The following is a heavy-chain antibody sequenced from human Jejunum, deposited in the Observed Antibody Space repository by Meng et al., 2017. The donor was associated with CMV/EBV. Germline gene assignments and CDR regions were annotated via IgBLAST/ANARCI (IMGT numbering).Heavy chain of an antibody. D-gene: IGHD3-16*02. J-gene: IGHJ4*02. Sequence: EVQLVESXXDWVKXGWSLRLSCSPSGFTFVNAWMSWVRQAPGKGLEWVARIRSDGTTDYAAPVKGRFTIARDDSTSTVYLQMNSLNTEDSSVYYCVTDYPERSAQIDNWGQGTLVTVSS. V-gene: IGHV3-15*01. CDR1: GFTFVNAW. CDR2: IRSDGTT. CDR3: VTDYPERSAQIDN.